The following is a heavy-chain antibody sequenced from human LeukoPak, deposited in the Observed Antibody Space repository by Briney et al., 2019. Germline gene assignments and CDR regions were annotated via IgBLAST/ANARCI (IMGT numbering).Heavy chain of an antibody. J-gene: IGHJ4*02. V-gene: IGHV3-23*01. CDR3: ARACSTTSCYVPVY. CDR1: GFTFSGYG. Sequence: GGSLRLSCAASGFTFSGYGMSWVRQAPGKGPEWVSSISDSGGNTYYADSVKGRFTISRDNSKNTLSLQMNSLRVEDTALYSCARACSTTSCYVPVYWGRGTLVTVSS. D-gene: IGHD2-2*01. CDR2: ISDSGGNT.